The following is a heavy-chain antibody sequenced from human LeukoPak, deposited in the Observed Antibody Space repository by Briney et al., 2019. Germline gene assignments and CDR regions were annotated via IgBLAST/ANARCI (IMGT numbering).Heavy chain of an antibody. CDR3: ARHPRRPYSYGYRQYYFDY. V-gene: IGHV4-34*01. Sequence: SETLSLTCAVYDGSFSGYYWSWIRQPPGKGLEWIGEINHSGSTNYNPSLKSRVTISVDTSKNQFSLKLSSVTAADTAVYYCARHPRRPYSYGYRQYYFDYWGQGTLVTVSS. CDR2: INHSGST. J-gene: IGHJ4*02. CDR1: DGSFSGYY. D-gene: IGHD5-18*01.